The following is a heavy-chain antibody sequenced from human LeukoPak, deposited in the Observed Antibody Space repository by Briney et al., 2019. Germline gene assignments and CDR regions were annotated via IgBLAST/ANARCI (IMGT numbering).Heavy chain of an antibody. D-gene: IGHD4-11*01. Sequence: KSSETLSLTCAVYGGSFSGYYWSWIRQPPGKGLEWIGEINHSGTTNYNPSLKGRVTMSVDTSKNQFSLKLSSVTAADTAVYYCARGGATVLAFDVWGQGTVVTVSS. CDR1: GGSFSGYY. V-gene: IGHV4-34*01. CDR3: ARGGATVLAFDV. J-gene: IGHJ3*01. CDR2: INHSGTT.